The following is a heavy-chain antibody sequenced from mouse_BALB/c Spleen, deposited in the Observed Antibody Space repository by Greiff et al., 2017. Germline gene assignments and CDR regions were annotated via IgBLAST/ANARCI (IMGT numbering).Heavy chain of an antibody. Sequence: DVMLVESGGGLVKPGGSLKLSCAASGFTFSSYAMSWVRQTPEKRLEWVAYISSSGGSTYYPDTVKGRFTISRDNAKNTLYLQMSSLKSEDTAMYYCARHGYDYFFDYWGQGTTLTVSS. CDR2: ISSSGGST. CDR3: ARHGYDYFFDY. J-gene: IGHJ2*01. D-gene: IGHD2-4*01. V-gene: IGHV5-12-1*01. CDR1: GFTFSSYA.